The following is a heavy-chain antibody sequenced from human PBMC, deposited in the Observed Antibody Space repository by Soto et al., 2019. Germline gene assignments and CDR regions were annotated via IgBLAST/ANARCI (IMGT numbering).Heavy chain of an antibody. CDR2: IIPIFATT. D-gene: IGHD6-13*01. J-gene: IGHJ5*02. Sequence: GASVKVSCKASGGTFSIYDISWVRQAPAQGLEWMGGIIPIFATTNYAQKFQGRVTITADESTSTAYMELSSLRSEDTAVYYCALYNIRAAPPTVWFDPWGQGTLVTVSS. CDR3: ALYNIRAAPPTVWFDP. V-gene: IGHV1-69*13. CDR1: GGTFSIYD.